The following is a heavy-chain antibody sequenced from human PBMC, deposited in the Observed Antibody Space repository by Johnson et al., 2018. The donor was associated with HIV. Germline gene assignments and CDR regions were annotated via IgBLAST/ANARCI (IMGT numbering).Heavy chain of an antibody. J-gene: IGHJ3*02. Sequence: QVQLVESGGGVVQPGRSLRLSCAASGFTFSSYAMHWVRQAPGKGLEWVAVISYDGSNKYYADYVKGRFTISRDNSKNTLYLQMNSLRAEDTAVYYCAGAYYYDSSGYYDAFDIWGQGTMVTVSS. CDR1: GFTFSSYA. V-gene: IGHV3-30-3*01. D-gene: IGHD3-22*01. CDR3: AGAYYYDSSGYYDAFDI. CDR2: ISYDGSNK.